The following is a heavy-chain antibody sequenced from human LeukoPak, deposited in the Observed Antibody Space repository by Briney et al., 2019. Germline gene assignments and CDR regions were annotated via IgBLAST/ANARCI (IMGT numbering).Heavy chain of an antibody. D-gene: IGHD2-2*01. CDR1: GVALSTYD. CDR3: ALPTLLTVMPIYYMDL. V-gene: IGHV3-48*01. Sequence: GGSLRLSREASGVALSTYDVNWFRQAPGKGLEWVSSISRDNSPTHYADSVKGRFTISRDNGKNSLYLQMDSLRAEDTAVYYCALPTLLTVMPIYYMDLWGKGTTVIASS. J-gene: IGHJ6*03. CDR2: ISRDNSPT.